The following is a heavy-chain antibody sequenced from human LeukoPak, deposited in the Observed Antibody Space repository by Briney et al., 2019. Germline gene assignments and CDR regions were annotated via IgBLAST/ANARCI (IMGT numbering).Heavy chain of an antibody. CDR2: IHYSGNT. Sequence: SETLSLTCAVSGGSIISYYWSWIRQPRAKGLEWIGCIHYSGNTNSNLSLKGRVTISVETSKNQFSLKHSSVTAADTAVYYCSRELYTIFGVVTHMDVWGKGTMVTVSS. D-gene: IGHD3-3*01. CDR3: SRELYTIFGVVTHMDV. V-gene: IGHV4-59*12. J-gene: IGHJ6*04. CDR1: GGSIISYY.